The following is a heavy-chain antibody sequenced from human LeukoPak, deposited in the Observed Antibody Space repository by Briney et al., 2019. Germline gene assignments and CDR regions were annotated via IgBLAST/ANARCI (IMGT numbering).Heavy chain of an antibody. V-gene: IGHV3-74*01. J-gene: IGHJ4*02. Sequence: GGSLRLSCAASGFTFSSYEMNWVRQAPGKGLVWVSRINSDGTSTNYADSVKGRFTVSRDNAKNTLFMQMNSLRAEDTAVYYCASPYASGSYYHGYWGQGTLVTVSS. CDR2: INSDGTST. CDR3: ASPYASGSYYHGY. D-gene: IGHD3-10*01. CDR1: GFTFSSYE.